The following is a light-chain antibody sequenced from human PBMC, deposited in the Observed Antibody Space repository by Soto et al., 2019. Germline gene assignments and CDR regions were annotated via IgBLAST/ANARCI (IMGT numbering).Light chain of an antibody. CDR3: QHYYSHPPT. J-gene: IGKJ1*01. Sequence: AIRMTQSPSSFSASTGDRVTITCRASQGIGNNLAWYQRKPGRAPKLLISGASTLQIGVPSRFSGSGSGTEFTLTINFLQSEDFAIYYCQHYYSHPPTCGQGTNVEIK. V-gene: IGKV1-8*01. CDR1: QGIGNN. CDR2: GAS.